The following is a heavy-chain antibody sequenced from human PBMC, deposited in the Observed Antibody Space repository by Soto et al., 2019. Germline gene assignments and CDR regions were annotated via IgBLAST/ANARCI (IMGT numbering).Heavy chain of an antibody. CDR3: ASDEYSSSSVGFNY. J-gene: IGHJ4*02. CDR1: GGSISSGGYY. CDR2: IYYSEST. Sequence: QVQLQESGPGLVKPSQTLSLTCTVSGGSISSGGYYWSWIRQHPGKGLEWIGYIYYSESTYYNPSLKRRVTISVDTSKNQFSLKLSSVTAADTAVYYCASDEYSSSSVGFNYWGQGTLVTVSS. V-gene: IGHV4-31*03. D-gene: IGHD6-6*01.